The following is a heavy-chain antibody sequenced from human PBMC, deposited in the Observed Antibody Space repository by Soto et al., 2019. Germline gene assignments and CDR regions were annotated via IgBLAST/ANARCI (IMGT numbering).Heavy chain of an antibody. D-gene: IGHD3-3*01. CDR3: AREGGDFVQVPYY. V-gene: IGHV4-30-4*01. Sequence: SETLSLTGSVSGVSINRGDYYWSRIRQSPGRGLEWIGSIYYNGDTNYNPSLGSRVTMSVDTSKNQFFLDLQSVVAADTAVYFCAREGGDFVQVPYYWGQGTLVTVSS. CDR1: GVSINRGDYY. CDR2: IYYNGDT. J-gene: IGHJ4*02.